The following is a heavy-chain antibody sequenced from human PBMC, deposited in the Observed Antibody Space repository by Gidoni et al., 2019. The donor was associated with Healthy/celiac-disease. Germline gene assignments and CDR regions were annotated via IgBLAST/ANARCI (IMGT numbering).Heavy chain of an antibody. CDR1: GFTFSSYA. J-gene: IGHJ2*01. V-gene: IGHV3-23*04. D-gene: IGHD4-17*01. Sequence: EVQLVESGGGLVQPGGSLRLSCSASGFTFSSYAMSWVRKAPGKGLEWVSAISGSGGSTYYADSVKGRFTSSRDNSKNTLYLQMNSLRAEDTAVYYCAKDYYGDYGWYFDLWGRGTLVTVSS. CDR3: AKDYYGDYGWYFDL. CDR2: ISGSGGST.